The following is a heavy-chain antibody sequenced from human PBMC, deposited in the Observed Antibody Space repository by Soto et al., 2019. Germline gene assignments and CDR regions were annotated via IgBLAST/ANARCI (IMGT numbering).Heavy chain of an antibody. V-gene: IGHV3-74*01. D-gene: IGHD1-26*01. CDR3: ARVPTGSYYFDS. CDR2: INGDGSRT. J-gene: IGHJ4*02. Sequence: GGSLRLSCAASGFTFSTYWMHWVRQAPGKGLVWVSRINGDGSRTSYADSVKGRFTISRDNAENTLYLQMNSLRAEDTAVYYCARVPTGSYYFDSWGQGTLVTVSS. CDR1: GFTFSTYW.